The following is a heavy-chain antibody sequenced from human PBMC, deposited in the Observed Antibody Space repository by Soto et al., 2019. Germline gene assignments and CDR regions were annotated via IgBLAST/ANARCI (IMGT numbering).Heavy chain of an antibody. J-gene: IGHJ4*02. CDR2: IYYSGST. CDR1: GGSISLSIYY. CDR3: ARRGVAAAGSFDY. D-gene: IGHD6-13*01. Sequence: TSETLSLTCAVSGGSISLSIYYWGWIRQPPGKGLEWIGSIYYSGSTYYNPSLKSRVTISVDTSKNQFSLKLSSVTAADTAVYYCARRGVAAAGSFDYWGQGTLVTVSS. V-gene: IGHV4-39*01.